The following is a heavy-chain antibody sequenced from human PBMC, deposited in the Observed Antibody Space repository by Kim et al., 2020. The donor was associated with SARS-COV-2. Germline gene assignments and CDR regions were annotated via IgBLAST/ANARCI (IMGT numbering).Heavy chain of an antibody. J-gene: IGHJ6*02. V-gene: IGHV3-33*01. CDR1: GFSFSSFG. CDR3: ARDPGSSAGLDV. CDR2: IHYDGNNK. D-gene: IGHD1-1*01. Sequence: GGSLRLSCEASGFSFSSFGMHWVRQAPGKGLDWVAEIHYDGNNKFYAESVKGRFTISRDNSKNTLYLQMNSLRAEDTAVYYCARDPGSSAGLDVWGQGTTVTVSS.